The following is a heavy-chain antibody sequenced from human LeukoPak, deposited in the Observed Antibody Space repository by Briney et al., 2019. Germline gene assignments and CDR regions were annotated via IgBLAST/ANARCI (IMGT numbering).Heavy chain of an antibody. CDR2: IRSKTDGGTT. CDR1: GFTFRDAR. Sequence: GGSLRLSCAASGFTFRDARMTWVRQAPGKGLEWVGRIRSKTDGGTTDYAVSVQGRFTISRDDSKNTLYLQMSSLKTEDTAVYYCAKHIYGVVSIQQWGQGTLVTVSS. D-gene: IGHD3-3*01. V-gene: IGHV3-15*01. J-gene: IGHJ1*01. CDR3: AKHIYGVVSIQQ.